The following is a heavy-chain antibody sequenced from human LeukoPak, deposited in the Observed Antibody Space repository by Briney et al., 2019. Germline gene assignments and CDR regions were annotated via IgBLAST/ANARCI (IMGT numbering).Heavy chain of an antibody. CDR1: GFTFSSYA. J-gene: IGHJ4*02. CDR3: AKARFLGGSLDY. D-gene: IGHD1-26*01. CDR2: ISGSGGST. V-gene: IGHV3-23*01. Sequence: GGSLRLSCAASGFTFSSYAMSWVRQAPGKGLEWVSAISGSGGSTYYADSVKGRFTISRDNSKNTPYLQMNSLRAEDTAVYYCAKARFLGGSLDYWGQGTLVTVSS.